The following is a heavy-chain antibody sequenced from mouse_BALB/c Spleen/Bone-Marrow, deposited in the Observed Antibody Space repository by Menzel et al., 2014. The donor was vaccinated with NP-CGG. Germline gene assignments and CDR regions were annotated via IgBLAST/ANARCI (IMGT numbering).Heavy chain of an antibody. CDR2: ILPGSGST. D-gene: IGHD2-1*01. CDR1: GYTFSSYW. V-gene: IGHV1-9*01. CDR3: AREDGNHVGFAY. Sequence: VQLQESGAELMKPGASVKISCKATGYTFSSYWIEWVKQRPGHGLKWIGEILPGSGSTNYNEKFKGKATFTADTSSNTAYMQLSSLTSEDSAVYYCAREDGNHVGFAYWGQGTLVTVSA. J-gene: IGHJ3*01.